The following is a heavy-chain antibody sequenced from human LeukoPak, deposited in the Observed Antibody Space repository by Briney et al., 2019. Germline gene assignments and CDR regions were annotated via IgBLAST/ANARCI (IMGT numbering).Heavy chain of an antibody. Sequence: GGSLRLSCAASGFTFSSYWIHWVRQAPGKGLEWILYISSSSDTKYHSPSVSGRFTISRDNAKNSLYVQMNSLRAEDTAVYYCARGPGHGHYFDYWGQGTLLTVSS. D-gene: IGHD4-17*01. J-gene: IGHJ4*02. CDR2: ISSSSDTK. CDR1: GFTFSSYW. V-gene: IGHV3-48*01. CDR3: ARGPGHGHYFDY.